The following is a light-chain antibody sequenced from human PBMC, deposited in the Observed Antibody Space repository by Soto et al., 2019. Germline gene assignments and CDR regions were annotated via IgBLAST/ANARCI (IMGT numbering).Light chain of an antibody. J-gene: IGLJ1*01. CDR1: SSDVGGYNY. CDR2: DVS. V-gene: IGLV2-14*01. CDR3: SSYTSSSTLG. Sequence: QSVLTQAASLYGSPGQSITISCTGTSSDVGGYNYVSWYQQHPGKAPKLMIYDVSNRPSGVSNRFSGSKSGNTASLTISGLQAEDEADYYCSSYTSSSTLGFGTGTKVTVL.